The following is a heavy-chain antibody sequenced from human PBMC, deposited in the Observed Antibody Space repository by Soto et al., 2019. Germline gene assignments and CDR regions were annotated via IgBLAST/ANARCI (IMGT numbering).Heavy chain of an antibody. CDR3: SKGGHLSHFDY. CDR2: ISGGGAST. CDR1: GFTFSNYA. J-gene: IGHJ4*02. Sequence: EVQLLETGGGLVQPGGSLTLSCAASGFTFSNYAMSWVRPTPGKGLEWVSTISGGGASTFYADSVKGRFAISRDNSRNNGYLQMNRLRAEDTGIKFRSKGGHLSHFDYWGQGTLVTVSS. V-gene: IGHV3-23*01.